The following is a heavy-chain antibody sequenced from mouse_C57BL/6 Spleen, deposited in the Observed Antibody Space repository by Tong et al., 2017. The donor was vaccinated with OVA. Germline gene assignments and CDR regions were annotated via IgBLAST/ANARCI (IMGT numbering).Heavy chain of an antibody. CDR2: INPNNGGT. Sequence: EVQLQESGPELVKPGASVKIPCKASGYTFTDYNMDWVKQSHGKSLEWIGDINPNNGGTSYNQKFKGKATLTVNKSSSTAYMELRSLTSEDSAVYYCASTNWDEGFAYWGQGTLVTVSA. CDR1: GYTFTDYN. J-gene: IGHJ3*01. V-gene: IGHV1-22*01. D-gene: IGHD4-1*01. CDR3: ASTNWDEGFAY.